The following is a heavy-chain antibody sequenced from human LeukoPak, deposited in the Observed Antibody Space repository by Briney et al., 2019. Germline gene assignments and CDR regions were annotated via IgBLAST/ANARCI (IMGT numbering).Heavy chain of an antibody. J-gene: IGHJ6*02. CDR2: ISGSGAGT. CDR1: GFTFSSYA. CDR3: ARDGGFGYSYGYYYYGMDV. Sequence: GGSLRLSCEASGFTFSSYAMSWVRQAPGKGLEWVSGISGSGAGTYYADSVKGRFTISRDNSKNTLYLQMNSLRAEDTAVYYCARDGGFGYSYGYYYYGMDVWGQGTTVTVSS. V-gene: IGHV3-23*01. D-gene: IGHD5-18*01.